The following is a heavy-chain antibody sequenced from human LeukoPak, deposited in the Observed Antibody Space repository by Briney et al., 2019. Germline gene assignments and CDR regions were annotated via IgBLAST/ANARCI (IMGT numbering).Heavy chain of an antibody. Sequence: PGGSLRLSCAASGFTFSSSAMSWVRQAPGKGLEWVSAISGSGGSTYYADSVKGRFTISRDNSKNTLYLQMNSLRAEDTAVYFCAKQRSEVVIAATSYWGQGTLVTVSS. J-gene: IGHJ4*02. V-gene: IGHV3-23*01. CDR1: GFTFSSSA. CDR3: AKQRSEVVIAATSY. D-gene: IGHD2-15*01. CDR2: ISGSGGST.